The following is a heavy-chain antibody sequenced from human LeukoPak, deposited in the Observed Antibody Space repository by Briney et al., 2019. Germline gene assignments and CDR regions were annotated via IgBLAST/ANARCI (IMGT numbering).Heavy chain of an antibody. Sequence: GGSLRLSCAASGFTFSSFGMHWVRQAPGKGLEWVAIIWYDGGDKYYADFVKGRFTVSRDNSKNTLHLQVNSLRAEDTAVYYCARDRGTTSSAGYYFDTWGQGALVTVSS. J-gene: IGHJ4*02. CDR3: ARDRGTTSSAGYYFDT. CDR2: IWYDGGDK. D-gene: IGHD6-6*01. CDR1: GFTFSSFG. V-gene: IGHV3-33*01.